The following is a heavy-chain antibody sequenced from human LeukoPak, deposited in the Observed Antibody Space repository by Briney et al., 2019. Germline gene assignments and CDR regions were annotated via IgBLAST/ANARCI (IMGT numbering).Heavy chain of an antibody. CDR3: ARDYYDSSGYYYVWSD. CDR2: IKQDGSEK. CDR1: EFTFSSYW. Sequence: PGGSLRLSCAASEFTFSSYWMSWVRQAPGKGLEWVASIKQDGSEKYYVDSVKGRVTISRDNAKNSLYLQMNSLRAEDTAVYYCARDYYDSSGYYYVWSDWGQGTLVTVSS. V-gene: IGHV3-7*01. D-gene: IGHD3-22*01. J-gene: IGHJ4*02.